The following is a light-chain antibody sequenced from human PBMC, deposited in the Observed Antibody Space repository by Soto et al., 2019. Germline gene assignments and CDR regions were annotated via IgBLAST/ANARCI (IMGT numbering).Light chain of an antibody. CDR3: QEWDNSRDHTIYV. CDR2: DDR. CDR1: NIGSKS. J-gene: IGLJ1*01. V-gene: IGLV3-21*02. Sequence: ELTQPPSVSVAPGQTARITCGGNNIGSKSVHWYQQNPGQAPVVVVHDDRDRPSGIPERFSGSNSGKTATLTISRVEAGDEADYYCQEWDNSRDHTIYVFGNGTKVTV.